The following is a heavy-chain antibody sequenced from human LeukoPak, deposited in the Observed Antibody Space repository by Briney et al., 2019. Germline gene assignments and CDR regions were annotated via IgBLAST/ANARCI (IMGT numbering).Heavy chain of an antibody. CDR1: GFTFSSYA. Sequence: GESLRPSCAASGFTFSSYAMSWVRQAPGKGLEWVSAISGSGGSTYYADSVKGRFTISRDNSKNTLYLQMNSLRAEDTAVYYCAKDQRVVPAATDYWGQGTLVTVSS. D-gene: IGHD2-2*01. CDR2: ISGSGGST. J-gene: IGHJ4*02. V-gene: IGHV3-23*01. CDR3: AKDQRVVPAATDY.